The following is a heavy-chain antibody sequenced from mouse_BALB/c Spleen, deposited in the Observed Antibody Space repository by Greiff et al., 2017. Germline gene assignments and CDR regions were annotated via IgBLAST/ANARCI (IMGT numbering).Heavy chain of an antibody. D-gene: IGHD1-1*01. J-gene: IGHJ4*01. CDR3: TKGNCDGSSYDAMDD. Sequence: EVQLHQSGTVLARPGASVKMSCKASGYTFTSYWMHWVKQRPGQGLEWIGAIYPGNSDTSYNQKFKGKAKLTAVTSTSTAYMELSSLTNEDSAVYYCTKGNCDGSSYDAMDDWGQGTSVTVAA. CDR1: GYTFTSYW. CDR2: IYPGNSDT. V-gene: IGHV1-5*01.